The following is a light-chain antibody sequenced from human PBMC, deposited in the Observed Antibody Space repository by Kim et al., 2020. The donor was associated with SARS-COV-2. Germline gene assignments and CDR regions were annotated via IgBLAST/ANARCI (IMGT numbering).Light chain of an antibody. CDR1: QSITTS. Sequence: GDRVTITCRASQSITTSLNWYQQRPGKAPKVLISGASSLQSGVPLRFSGSGSGTEFILTISSLQPEDFATYYCQQSYTTPRTFG. CDR2: GAS. V-gene: IGKV1-39*01. J-gene: IGKJ1*01. CDR3: QQSYTTPRT.